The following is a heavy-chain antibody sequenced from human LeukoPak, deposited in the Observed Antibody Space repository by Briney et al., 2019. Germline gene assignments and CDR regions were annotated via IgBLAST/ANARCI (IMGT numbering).Heavy chain of an antibody. V-gene: IGHV4-59*12. CDR3: ARVELISGSHLIFDY. D-gene: IGHD3-10*01. CDR2: IFYTGST. Sequence: PSETLSLTCSVSGGSISSSYRSWIRQPPGKGLEWLGYIFYTGSTNYNPSVESRVTISGDTSKNQLSLKLSSVTAADTAVYYCARVELISGSHLIFDYWGQGTLVTVSS. CDR1: GGSISSSY. J-gene: IGHJ4*02.